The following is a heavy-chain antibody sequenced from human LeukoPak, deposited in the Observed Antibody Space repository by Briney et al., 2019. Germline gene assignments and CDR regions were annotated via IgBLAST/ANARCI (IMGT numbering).Heavy chain of an antibody. CDR1: GYSFTSYW. V-gene: IGHV5-51*01. D-gene: IGHD2-2*01. J-gene: IGHJ5*02. CDR3: ARLCQVTNRNNRDIVVVPAARVHFGFDP. CDR2: IYPGDSDT. Sequence: GESLKISCKGSGYSFTSYWIGWVRQRPGKGLEWMGIIYPGDSDTRYSSSFQAQVTISADKSISTAYLQWSSLKASDTAMYYCARLCQVTNRNNRDIVVVPAARVHFGFDPWGQGTLVTVSS.